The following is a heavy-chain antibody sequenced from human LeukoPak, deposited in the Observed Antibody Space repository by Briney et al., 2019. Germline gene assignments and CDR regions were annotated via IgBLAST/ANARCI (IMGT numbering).Heavy chain of an antibody. CDR1: GGSISSYY. CDR2: IYYSGST. J-gene: IGHJ4*02. CDR3: AREALVRGVIDY. Sequence: SETLSLTCTVSGGSISSYYWSWIRQPPGKGLEWIGYIYYSGSTNYNPSLKSRVTISVDTSKNQFSLKLSSVAAADTAVYYCAREALVRGVIDYWGQGTLVTVSS. D-gene: IGHD3-10*01. V-gene: IGHV4-59*01.